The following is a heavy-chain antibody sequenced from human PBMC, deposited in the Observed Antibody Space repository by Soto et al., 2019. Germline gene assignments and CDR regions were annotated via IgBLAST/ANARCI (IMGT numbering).Heavy chain of an antibody. CDR1: GGSIYTGGVY. D-gene: IGHD1-26*01. CDR3: ATSLVTSRTRVDY. Sequence: NPSETLSLTCTVSGGSIYTGGVYWSWIRQLPGKGLEWLGYIYYTGSTQYTPSLKSRLTISTDTSDNQFSLRLTSVTAADTAVYYCATSLVTSRTRVDYWGQGTLVTVSS. J-gene: IGHJ4*02. CDR2: IYYTGST. V-gene: IGHV4-31*03.